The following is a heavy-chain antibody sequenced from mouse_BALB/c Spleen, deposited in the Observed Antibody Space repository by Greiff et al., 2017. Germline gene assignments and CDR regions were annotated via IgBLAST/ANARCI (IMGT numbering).Heavy chain of an antibody. Sequence: QVQLQQSGAELARPGASVKLSCKASGYTFTSYWMQWVKQRPGQGLEWIGAIYPGDGDTRYTQKFKGKATLTADKSSSTAYMQLSSLASEDSAVYYCARGGNRGFAYWGQGTLVTVSA. CDR1: GYTFTSYW. V-gene: IGHV1-87*01. J-gene: IGHJ3*01. CDR2: IYPGDGDT. CDR3: ARGGNRGFAY. D-gene: IGHD2-1*01.